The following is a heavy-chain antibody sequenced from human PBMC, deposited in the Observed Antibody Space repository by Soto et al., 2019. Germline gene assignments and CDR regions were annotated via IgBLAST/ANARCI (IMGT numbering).Heavy chain of an antibody. CDR2: ISGSGGST. D-gene: IGHD3-10*01. CDR1: GFTFSSYA. J-gene: IGHJ4*02. Sequence: GGSLRLSCAASGFTFSSYAMSWVRQAPGKGLEWVSAISGSGGSTYYADSVKGRFTISRDNSKNTLYLQMNSLRAEDTAVYYCAKLPIRITMVRGVIRHLYYFDYWGQGTLVTVSS. V-gene: IGHV3-23*01. CDR3: AKLPIRITMVRGVIRHLYYFDY.